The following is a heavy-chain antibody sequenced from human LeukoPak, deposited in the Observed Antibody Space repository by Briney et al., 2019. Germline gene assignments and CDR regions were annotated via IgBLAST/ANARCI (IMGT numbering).Heavy chain of an antibody. CDR1: GFPSSSYW. V-gene: IGHV3-7*04. CDR2: IKQDGSKK. D-gene: IGHD5-24*01. Sequence: PGGSLRLSCVASGFPSSSYWMTWVRQAPGKGLEWVANIKQDGSKKSYVDSVKGRFTISRDNAKNSLYLQMNSLRAEDTAIYYCTRVGYIDEGIDYWGQGTLVTVSP. CDR3: TRVGYIDEGIDY. J-gene: IGHJ4*02.